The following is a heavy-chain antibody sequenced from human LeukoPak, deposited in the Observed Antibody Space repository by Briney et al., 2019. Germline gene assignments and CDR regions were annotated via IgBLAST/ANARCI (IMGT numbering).Heavy chain of an antibody. CDR3: ARDLAGVPGGAFDI. J-gene: IGHJ3*02. Sequence: SETLSLTCTVSGGSISSSSYYWGWIRQPPGKGLEWIGSIYYSGSTYYNPSLKSRVTISVDTSKNQFSLKLSSVPAADTAVYYCARDLAGVPGGAFDIWGQGTMVTVSS. V-gene: IGHV4-39*07. D-gene: IGHD3-10*01. CDR2: IYYSGST. CDR1: GGSISSSSYY.